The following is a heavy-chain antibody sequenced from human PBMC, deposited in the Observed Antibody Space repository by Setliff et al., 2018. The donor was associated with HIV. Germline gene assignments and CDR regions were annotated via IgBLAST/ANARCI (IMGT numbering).Heavy chain of an antibody. D-gene: IGHD6-13*01. CDR3: AHSPDSWSRGEYFQH. J-gene: IGHJ1*01. Sequence: SGPTLVNPPQTLTLTCTFSGFSLTTSGVGVGWIRQPPGKALEWLALIYWNDDSRYRPYLKSRLTITKDTSKNLVVLTMTNMDPEDTATYFCAHSPDSWSRGEYFQHWGQGTLVTVSS. CDR1: GFSLTTSGVG. CDR2: IYWNDDS. V-gene: IGHV2-5*01.